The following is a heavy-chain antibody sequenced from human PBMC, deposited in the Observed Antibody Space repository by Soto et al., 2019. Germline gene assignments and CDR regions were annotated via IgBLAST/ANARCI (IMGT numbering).Heavy chain of an antibody. V-gene: IGHV3-48*01. CDR2: ISNNGSTI. Sequence: HPGGSLRLSCAASGFTFSSYSMNWVRQAPGKGLEWVSYISNNGSTIYYADSVKGRFTISRDSSKNTVSLEMTSLRAEDTAVYYCAKGGRQWLVTSDFNYWGQGALVTVSS. CDR1: GFTFSSYS. D-gene: IGHD6-19*01. CDR3: AKGGRQWLVTSDFNY. J-gene: IGHJ4*02.